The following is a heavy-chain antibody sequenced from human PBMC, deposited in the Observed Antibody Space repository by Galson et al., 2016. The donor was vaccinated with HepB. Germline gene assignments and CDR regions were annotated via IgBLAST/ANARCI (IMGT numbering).Heavy chain of an antibody. CDR1: GFTFSSYA. J-gene: IGHJ4*02. D-gene: IGHD4-17*01. V-gene: IGHV3-23*01. CDR3: AREDGDFVRDYLDY. CDR2: ISGSGGET. Sequence: SLRLSCAVSGFTFSSYAVSWVRQAPGKGLEWVSGISGSGGETSYADSVKGRFTISRDTSRNTLYLQMNSLRAEDTALYYCAREDGDFVRDYLDYWGQGTLVTVSS.